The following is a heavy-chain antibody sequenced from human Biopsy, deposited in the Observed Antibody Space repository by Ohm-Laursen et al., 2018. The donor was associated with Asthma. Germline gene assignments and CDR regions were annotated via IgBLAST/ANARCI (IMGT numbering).Heavy chain of an antibody. CDR3: ARTTYGDDGFDP. V-gene: IGHV4-31*03. J-gene: IGHJ5*02. CDR2: IYYSGST. Sequence: SDTLSLTCTVSGGSINIGDYYWSWIRQHPVKGLEWIGYIYYSGSTYYNPSLKSRLSISLDTSKNQFSLSLTSVTAADTAVYYCARTTYGDDGFDPWGQGTLVTVSS. D-gene: IGHD4-17*01. CDR1: GGSINIGDYY.